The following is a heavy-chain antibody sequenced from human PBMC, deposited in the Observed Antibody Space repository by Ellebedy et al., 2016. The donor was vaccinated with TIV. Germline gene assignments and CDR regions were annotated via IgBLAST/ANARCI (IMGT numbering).Heavy chain of an antibody. D-gene: IGHD2-2*01. CDR1: GFSFSTYG. CDR2: ISISGSYI. CDR3: ARDVWGNIVVVPATFDY. J-gene: IGHJ4*02. V-gene: IGHV3-21*01. Sequence: GESLKISCAASGFSFSTYGMNWVRQAPGKGLEWVSSISISGSYIYYADSVKGRFTISRDNAKNSLYLQMDSLRAADTAVYYCARDVWGNIVVVPATFDYWGQGTLVTVSS.